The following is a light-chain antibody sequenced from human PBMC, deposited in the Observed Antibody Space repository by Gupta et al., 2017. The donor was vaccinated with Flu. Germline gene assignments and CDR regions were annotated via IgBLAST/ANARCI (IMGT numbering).Light chain of an antibody. J-gene: IGKJ1*01. CDR3: LQDYSFPCT. Sequence: IQMTQSPSSLSASVGDRVTITCRASQGISTDLAWYQQIPGKAPNLLIYGASSLQSGVPSRFSGSGSGTDFTLTISSLQPEDFATYYCLQDYSFPCTFGQGTKVEIK. CDR2: GAS. CDR1: QGISTD. V-gene: IGKV1-6*01.